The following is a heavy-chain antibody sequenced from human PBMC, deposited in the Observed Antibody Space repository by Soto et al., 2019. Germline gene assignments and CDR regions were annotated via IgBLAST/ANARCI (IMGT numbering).Heavy chain of an antibody. CDR1: GFTFSSYG. Sequence: GGSPRLSCAASGFTFSSYGMHWVRQAPGKGLEWVAVISYDGSNKYYADSVKGRFTISRDNSKNTLYLQMNSLRAEDTAVYYCAKDYGYCSGGSCYGIGYFDYWGQGTLVTVSS. D-gene: IGHD2-15*01. J-gene: IGHJ4*02. V-gene: IGHV3-30*18. CDR3: AKDYGYCSGGSCYGIGYFDY. CDR2: ISYDGSNK.